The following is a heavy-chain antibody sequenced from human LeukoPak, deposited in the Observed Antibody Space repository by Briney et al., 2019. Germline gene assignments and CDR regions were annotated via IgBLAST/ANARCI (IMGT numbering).Heavy chain of an antibody. CDR1: GFNFENYG. Sequence: PGGSLRLSCAASGFNFENYGMHWVRQAPGKGLEWVAVIWYDGTKKNYGDSVKGRLTISRDNSKNMVSLQMNSLRAEDMAVYYCAREDSNGYYHDALDLWGQGTMVTVSS. D-gene: IGHD3-22*01. CDR2: IWYDGTKK. J-gene: IGHJ3*01. V-gene: IGHV3-33*01. CDR3: AREDSNGYYHDALDL.